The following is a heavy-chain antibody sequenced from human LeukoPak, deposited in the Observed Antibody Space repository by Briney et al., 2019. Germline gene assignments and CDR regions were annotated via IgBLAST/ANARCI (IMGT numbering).Heavy chain of an antibody. CDR3: ARDDTLFLEWLYYFDY. CDR1: GFTFSSYS. D-gene: IGHD3-3*01. CDR2: ISSSSSYI. V-gene: IGHV3-21*01. J-gene: IGHJ4*02. Sequence: PGGSLRLSCAASGFTFSSYSMNWVRQAPGKGLEWVSSISSSSSYIYYADSVKGRFTIPRDNAKNSLYLQMNSLRAEDTAVYYCARDDTLFLEWLYYFDYWGQGTLVTVSS.